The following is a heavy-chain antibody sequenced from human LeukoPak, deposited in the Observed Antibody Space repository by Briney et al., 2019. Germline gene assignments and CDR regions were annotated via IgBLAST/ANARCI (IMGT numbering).Heavy chain of an antibody. D-gene: IGHD3-16*01. J-gene: IGHJ4*02. Sequence: GSLRLSRAASGFIFSKAWMAWVRQAPGKGLEWVGHIKPKTDDGTTDYAAPVKGRFTISRDDSKSTLYLQMNSLNTEGTAAYFCTSALNLVLGELLGYWGQGTLVTVSS. V-gene: IGHV3-15*01. CDR1: GFIFSKAW. CDR2: IKPKTDDGTT. CDR3: TSALNLVLGELLGY.